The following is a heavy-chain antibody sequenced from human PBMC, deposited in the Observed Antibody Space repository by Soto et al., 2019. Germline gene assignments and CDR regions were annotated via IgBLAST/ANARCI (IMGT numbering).Heavy chain of an antibody. CDR3: ARGYSSGYLGNWFGP. Sequence: QVQLQESGPGLVKPLQTLSLTCIVSGGSISSGGCYWSWIRQHPGKGLEWIGYIYYSGISYYNPSLKSRVTISGDTSKYQFSLNLSSVTAADTAVYYCARGYSSGYLGNWFGPWGQGILVTVSS. D-gene: IGHD6-19*01. CDR1: GGSISSGGCY. J-gene: IGHJ5*02. CDR2: IYYSGIS. V-gene: IGHV4-31*03.